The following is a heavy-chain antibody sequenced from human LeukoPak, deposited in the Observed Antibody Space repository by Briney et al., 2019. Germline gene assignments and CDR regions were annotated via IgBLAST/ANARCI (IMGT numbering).Heavy chain of an antibody. D-gene: IGHD3-16*01. V-gene: IGHV4-59*01. CDR3: ARYLRQLGTFYLDY. CDR1: VGLISHNY. Sequence: SETLSLPYTLSVGLISHNYWIWLRQPPGKGLEWIGYIYYSGSTNYNPSLKSRVTMSVDTSKKQFSLKLTSVPAPDSAVYYFARYLRQLGTFYLDYRGQGTLVTVSS. J-gene: IGHJ4*02. CDR2: IYYSGST.